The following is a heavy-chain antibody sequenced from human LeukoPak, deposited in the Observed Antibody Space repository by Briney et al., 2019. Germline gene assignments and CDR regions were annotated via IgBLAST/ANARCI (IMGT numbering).Heavy chain of an antibody. D-gene: IGHD4-17*01. CDR3: AKDDYGDYVPYFDY. CDR2: ISGSGGGT. CDR1: GFTFSSYA. Sequence: GGSLRLSCAASGFTFSSYAMSWVRQAPGKGLEWVSAISGSGGGTYYADSVKGRFTISRDKSKNTLCLQMNSLRADDTAVYYCAKDDYGDYVPYFDYWGQGTLVTVSS. J-gene: IGHJ4*02. V-gene: IGHV3-23*01.